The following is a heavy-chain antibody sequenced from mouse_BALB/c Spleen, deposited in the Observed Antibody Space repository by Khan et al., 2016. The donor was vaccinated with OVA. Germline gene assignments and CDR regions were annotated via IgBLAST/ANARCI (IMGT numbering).Heavy chain of an antibody. CDR2: ISPGSGDT. Sequence: QVQLKQSGAELARPGASVKLSCKASGYTFSDYYINWVKQRPGQGLEWIGEISPGSGDTYYNEKFKGKATLTADTSSSTAYMQLSSLTSEASAVYVCARRNYFGYTFAYWGQGTLVTVSA. D-gene: IGHD1-2*01. CDR1: GYTFSDYY. CDR3: ARRNYFGYTFAY. V-gene: IGHV1-77*01. J-gene: IGHJ3*01.